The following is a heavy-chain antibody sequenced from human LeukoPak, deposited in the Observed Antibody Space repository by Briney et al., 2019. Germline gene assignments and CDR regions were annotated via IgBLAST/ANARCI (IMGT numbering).Heavy chain of an antibody. J-gene: IGHJ4*02. CDR1: GFTFSSDW. V-gene: IGHV3-7*01. Sequence: GGSLRLSCAASGFTFSSDWMSWVRQAPGEGLEWVANIKQDGSEKYYVDSVKGRFTISRDNAKNSLYLQMNSVRAEDTAVYYCAREGLSGYDYYFDYWGQGTLVTVSS. CDR2: IKQDGSEK. CDR3: AREGLSGYDYYFDY. D-gene: IGHD5-12*01.